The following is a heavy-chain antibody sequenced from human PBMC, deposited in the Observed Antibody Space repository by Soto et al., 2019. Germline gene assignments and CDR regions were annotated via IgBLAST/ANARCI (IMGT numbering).Heavy chain of an antibody. J-gene: IGHJ4*02. CDR2: IIPILGIA. D-gene: IGHD1-1*01. CDR3: ARDVTRGVQLINYFDY. Sequence: QVQLVQSGAEVKKPGSSVKVSCKASGGTFSSYTISWVRQAPGQGLEWMGRIIPILGIANYAQKFQGRVTITADKSTSTAYMELSSLRSEDTAVYYCARDVTRGVQLINYFDYWGQGTLVTVSS. CDR1: GGTFSSYT. V-gene: IGHV1-69*08.